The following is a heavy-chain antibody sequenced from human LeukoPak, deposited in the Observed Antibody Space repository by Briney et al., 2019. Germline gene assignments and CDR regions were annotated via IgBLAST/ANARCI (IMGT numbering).Heavy chain of an antibody. CDR3: ASYLSIAARPSTSLDY. Sequence: ASVKVSCKASGGTFSSYAISWVRQAPGQGLEWMGGIIPIFGTANYAQEFQGRVTITTDESTSTAYMELSSLRSEDTAVYYCASYLSIAARPSTSLDYWGQGTLVTVSS. D-gene: IGHD6-6*01. CDR2: IIPIFGTA. J-gene: IGHJ4*02. V-gene: IGHV1-69*05. CDR1: GGTFSSYA.